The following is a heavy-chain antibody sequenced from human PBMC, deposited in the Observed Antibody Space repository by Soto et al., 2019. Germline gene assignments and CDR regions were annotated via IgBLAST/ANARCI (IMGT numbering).Heavy chain of an antibody. J-gene: IGHJ6*02. V-gene: IGHV4-34*01. Sequence: SSETLSLTCTVSGGSISRYYWSWIRQPPGKGLEWIGEINHSGSTNYNPSLKSRVTISVDTSKNQFSLKLSSVTAADTAVYYCARGGEYYDFWSGLYGMAVWRQGTTVTVS. CDR3: ARGGEYYDFWSGLYGMAV. CDR1: GGSISRYY. CDR2: INHSGST. D-gene: IGHD3-3*01.